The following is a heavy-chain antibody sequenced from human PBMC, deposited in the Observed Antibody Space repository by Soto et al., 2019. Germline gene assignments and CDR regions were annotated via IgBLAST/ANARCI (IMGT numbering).Heavy chain of an antibody. J-gene: IGHJ6*02. V-gene: IGHV1-3*01. CDR3: GVTTGLDYYCYGMDV. D-gene: IGHD4-17*01. CDR1: GYTFTSYA. Sequence: ASVKVSCKASGYTFTSYAMHWVRQAPGQRLEWMGWINAGNGNTKYSQKFQGRVTITRDTSASTAYMELSSLRSEDTAVYYCGVTTGLDYYCYGMDVWGQGTTVTVSS. CDR2: INAGNGNT.